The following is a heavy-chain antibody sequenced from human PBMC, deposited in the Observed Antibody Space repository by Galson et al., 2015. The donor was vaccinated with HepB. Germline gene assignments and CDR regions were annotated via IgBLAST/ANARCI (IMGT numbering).Heavy chain of an antibody. CDR2: ISSDEIHK. CDR1: GFTLSGYA. Sequence: SLRLSCAASGFTLSGYAMHWVRQAPGKGLEWVALISSDEIHKIYADSVKGRFTISRDTSKNTLYLEMNSLRAEDTAVYYCARAHSDRWYGAYWGQGTLVTVAS. CDR3: ARAHSDRWYGAY. V-gene: IGHV3-30-3*01. J-gene: IGHJ4*02. D-gene: IGHD3-10*01.